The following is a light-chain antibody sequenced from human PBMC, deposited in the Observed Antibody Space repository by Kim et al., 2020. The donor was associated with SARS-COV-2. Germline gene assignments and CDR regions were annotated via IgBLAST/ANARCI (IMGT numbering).Light chain of an antibody. J-gene: IGLJ2*01. V-gene: IGLV3-9*01. CDR2: RDT. CDR3: QVWDSSIGV. CDR1: NIGNKN. Sequence: VAMGQTARITCGGNNIGNKNVHGYQQKPGQAPILVIYRDTNRPSGIPERFSGSNSGNTATLTISRAQAGDESDYYCQVWDSSIGVFGGGTQLTVL.